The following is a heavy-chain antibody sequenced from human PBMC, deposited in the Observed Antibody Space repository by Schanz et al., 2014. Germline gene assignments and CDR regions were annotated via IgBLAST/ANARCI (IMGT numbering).Heavy chain of an antibody. CDR3: VRDSFFAFDY. D-gene: IGHD3-3*01. CDR2: VSRSTPDI. V-gene: IGHV3-48*01. Sequence: EVQLLESGGGLVQPGGSLRLSCAASGFSFSDHAMSWVRQAPGKGLEWVSYVSRSTPDIYYADSVKGRFTMSRDNAKNSVFLQMNSLRAEDTAVYYCVRDSFFAFDYWGQGTLVTVSS. J-gene: IGHJ4*02. CDR1: GFSFSDHA.